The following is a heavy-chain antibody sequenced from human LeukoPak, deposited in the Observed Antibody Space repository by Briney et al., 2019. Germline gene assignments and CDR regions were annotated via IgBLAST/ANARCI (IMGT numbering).Heavy chain of an antibody. Sequence: PGGSLRLSCAASGFTFSSYAMSWVRQAPGKGLEYVSLISGSGGGTYYADSVKGRFTISRDNSKNTLYLQMDSLRVEDTAVYYCAKSDWFDPWGQGTLVTVSS. V-gene: IGHV3-23*01. CDR1: GFTFSSYA. CDR3: AKSDWFDP. CDR2: ISGSGGGT. J-gene: IGHJ5*02.